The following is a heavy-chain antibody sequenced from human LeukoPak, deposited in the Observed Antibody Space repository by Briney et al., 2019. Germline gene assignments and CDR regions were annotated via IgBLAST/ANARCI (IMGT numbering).Heavy chain of an antibody. J-gene: IGHJ6*02. CDR3: ARERITMVRGVYYYYGVDV. CDR2: ISGSSSYI. Sequence: GGSLRLSCAASGFTFSSYSMNWVRQAPGKGLEWGSSISGSSSYIYYADSVKGRFTISRDNAKNSLYLHMNSLRAEDTAVYYCARERITMVRGVYYYYGVDVWGQGTTVTVSS. CDR1: GFTFSSYS. V-gene: IGHV3-21*01. D-gene: IGHD3-10*01.